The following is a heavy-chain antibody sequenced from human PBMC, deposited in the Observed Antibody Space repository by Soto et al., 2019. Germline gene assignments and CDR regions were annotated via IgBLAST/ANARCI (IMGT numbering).Heavy chain of an antibody. CDR3: AREVYSSRYYYGMDV. Sequence: SETLSLTCTVSGGSISSYYWSWIRQPPGKGLEWIGYIYYSGSTNYNPSLKSRVTISVDTSKNQFSLKLGSVTAADTAVYYCAREVYSSRYYYGMDVWGQGTTVTVSS. CDR1: GGSISSYY. V-gene: IGHV4-59*01. CDR2: IYYSGST. D-gene: IGHD6-13*01. J-gene: IGHJ6*02.